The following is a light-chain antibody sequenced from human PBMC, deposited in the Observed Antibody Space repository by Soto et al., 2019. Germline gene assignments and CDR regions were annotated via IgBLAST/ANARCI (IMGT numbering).Light chain of an antibody. CDR3: QQYNNWPRV. CDR1: QSVSSN. CDR2: GAS. Sequence: EILMTQSPGTLSVSPGERATLSCRASQSVSSNLAWYQQKPGQAPRLLIYGASTRATGIPARFSGSGSGTEFTLTISSLQSADFAVYYGQQYNNWPRVFGQGTKLEIK. V-gene: IGKV3-15*01. J-gene: IGKJ2*01.